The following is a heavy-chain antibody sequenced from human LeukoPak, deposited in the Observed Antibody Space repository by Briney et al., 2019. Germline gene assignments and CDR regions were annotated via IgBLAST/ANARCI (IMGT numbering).Heavy chain of an antibody. CDR1: GYTFTDYY. CDR3: ARGLRYCSGGSCYSWFDP. V-gene: IGHV1-2*02. Sequence: ASVKVSCKASGYTFTDYYMHWVRQAPGQGLEWMGWINPKSGGTKYAQKFQGRVTMTRDTSISTAHMELSRLRSDDTAVYYCARGLRYCSGGSCYSWFDPWGQGTLVTVSS. J-gene: IGHJ5*02. CDR2: INPKSGGT. D-gene: IGHD2-15*01.